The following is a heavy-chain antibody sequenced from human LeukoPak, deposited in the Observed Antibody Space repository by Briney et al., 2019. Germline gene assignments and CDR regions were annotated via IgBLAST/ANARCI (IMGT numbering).Heavy chain of an antibody. D-gene: IGHD1-1*01. CDR2: ISYDGSNK. CDR1: GFTFSSYG. J-gene: IGHJ4*02. Sequence: GRSLRLSCAASGFTFSSYGMHWVRQAPGKGLEWVAVISYDGSNKYYADSVKGRFTISRDNSKNTLYLQMNSLRAEDTVVYYCAKASNWNGPDYWGQGTLVTVSS. CDR3: AKASNWNGPDY. V-gene: IGHV3-30*18.